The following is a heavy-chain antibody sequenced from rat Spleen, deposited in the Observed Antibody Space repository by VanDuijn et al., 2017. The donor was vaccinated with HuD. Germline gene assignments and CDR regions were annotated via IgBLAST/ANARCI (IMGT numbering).Heavy chain of an antibody. CDR1: GFTFSNYY. Sequence: EVQLVESGGGLVQPGRSMKLSCVVSGFTFSNYYMAWVRQAPTKVLEWVASITTGGSNTYYPDSVKGRFTISRDNAKSTRYLQMDSLRSEDTATYYCAKAREGYYFDDWGQGVMVTVSS. CDR3: AKAREGYYFDD. V-gene: IGHV5-25*01. J-gene: IGHJ2*01. CDR2: ITTGGSNT. D-gene: IGHD1-11*01.